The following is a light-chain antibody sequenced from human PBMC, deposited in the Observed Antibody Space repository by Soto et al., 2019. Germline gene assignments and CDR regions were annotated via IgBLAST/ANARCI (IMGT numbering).Light chain of an antibody. CDR2: DAS. CDR3: QRRSNWPPVLT. CDR1: QSVSSY. V-gene: IGKV3-11*01. Sequence: EIVLTQSPATLSLSPGERATLSCRASQSVSSYLAWYEQKPGQAPRLLVYDASNWATGIPARFSGSGPGTDFPHTISRLETEDFAVYDCQRRSNWPPVLTFGGGTKVEIK. J-gene: IGKJ4*01.